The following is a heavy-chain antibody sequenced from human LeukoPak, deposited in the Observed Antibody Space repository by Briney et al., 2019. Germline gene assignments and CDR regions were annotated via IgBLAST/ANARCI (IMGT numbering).Heavy chain of an antibody. CDR2: ISGGGGST. J-gene: IGHJ4*02. CDR3: AKGGKWDVTPFDY. V-gene: IGHV3-23*01. Sequence: GGSLRLSCAASGFTFTSYSMNWVRQAAGKGLVWVSTISGGGGSTYYADSVKGRFTISRDNSKNTLYLQVNSLRAEDTAVYYCAKGGKWDVTPFDYWGQGTLVTVSS. D-gene: IGHD1-26*01. CDR1: GFTFTSYS.